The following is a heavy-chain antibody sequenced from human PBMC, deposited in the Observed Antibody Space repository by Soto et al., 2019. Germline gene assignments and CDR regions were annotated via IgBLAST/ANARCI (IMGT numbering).Heavy chain of an antibody. D-gene: IGHD3-16*01. CDR2: INAGNGNT. V-gene: IGHV1-3*05. J-gene: IGHJ4*02. CDR1: GYTFTSYA. Sequence: QVQLVQSGAEEKKPGASVKVSCKASGYTFTSYAMHWVRQAPGQRLEWMGWINAGNGNTKYSQKCQGRGTITRDTSASTAYMELSSLRSEDTAVYYCARAVGGPTSNLDYWGQGTLVTVSS. CDR3: ARAVGGPTSNLDY.